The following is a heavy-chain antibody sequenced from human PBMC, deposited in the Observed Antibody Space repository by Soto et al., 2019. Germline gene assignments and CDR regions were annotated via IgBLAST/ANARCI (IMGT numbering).Heavy chain of an antibody. J-gene: IGHJ6*02. D-gene: IGHD3-3*01. CDR3: ARDGGRYYAMDV. CDR1: GYSISSGYY. V-gene: IGHV4-38-2*02. CDR2: IYHTGST. Sequence: ASETLSLTCAVSGYSISSGYYWGWIRQSPGKGLEWIGNIYHTGSTYYNPSLKSRVTVSVDTSKNQFSLKLSSVTAADTAVYYCARDGGRYYAMDVWGQGTAVTVSS.